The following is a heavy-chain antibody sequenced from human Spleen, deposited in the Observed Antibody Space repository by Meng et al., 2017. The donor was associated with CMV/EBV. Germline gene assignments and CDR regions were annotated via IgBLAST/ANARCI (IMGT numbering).Heavy chain of an antibody. D-gene: IGHD6-19*01. CDR1: GFSFHNYA. CDR2: ITTSSSFI. CDR3: ARGPTYSSAWYSSH. V-gene: IGHV3-21*01. J-gene: IGHJ4*02. Sequence: GGSLRLSCGASGFSFHNYAMSWVRQAPGKGLEWVSSITTSSSFIYYADSVKGRFTISRDNAKNSVYLQMNSLRAEDTAVYYCARGPTYSSAWYSSHWGQGTLVTVSS.